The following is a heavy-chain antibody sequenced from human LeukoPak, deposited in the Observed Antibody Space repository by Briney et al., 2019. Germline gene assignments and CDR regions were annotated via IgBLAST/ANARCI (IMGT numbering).Heavy chain of an antibody. Sequence: SGGSLRLSYAASGFTFSCCGMHWVRQAPGKGLEWVAVISYDGNDKYYADSVKGRFTISRDNSKNTLYLQMNSLRTEDTAVYYCAKDLPAIPVATFDPWGQGTLVTVSS. J-gene: IGHJ5*02. V-gene: IGHV3-30*18. CDR1: GFTFSCCG. CDR3: AKDLPAIPVATFDP. D-gene: IGHD5-18*01. CDR2: ISYDGNDK.